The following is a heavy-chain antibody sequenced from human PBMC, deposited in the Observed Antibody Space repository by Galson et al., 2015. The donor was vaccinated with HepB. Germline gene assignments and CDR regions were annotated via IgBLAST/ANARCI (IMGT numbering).Heavy chain of an antibody. CDR3: ARDRRTSGWYEVAY. CDR2: IRGHSGNT. CDR1: GYTFTDFG. Sequence: SVKVSCKASGYTFTDFGISWVRQAPGQGLEWMGWIRGHSGNTKFAKKFQDRVTMTTDASTSTVNLELRSLRSDDTAVYYCARDRRTSGWYEVAYWGQGTLVTVSS. D-gene: IGHD6-19*01. J-gene: IGHJ4*02. V-gene: IGHV1-18*01.